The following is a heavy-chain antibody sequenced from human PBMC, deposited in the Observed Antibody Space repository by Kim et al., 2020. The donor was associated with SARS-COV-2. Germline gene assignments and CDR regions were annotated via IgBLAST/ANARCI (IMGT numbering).Heavy chain of an antibody. CDR1: GGSISSYY. D-gene: IGHD1-1*01. CDR3: ARVGDGYNLELDY. CDR2: IYYSGST. V-gene: IGHV4-59*01. J-gene: IGHJ4*02. Sequence: SETLSLTCTVSGGSISSYYWSWIRQPPGKGLEWIGYIYYSGSTNYNPSLKSRVTISVDTSKNQFSLKLSSVTAADTAVYYCARVGDGYNLELDYWGQGTLVTVSS.